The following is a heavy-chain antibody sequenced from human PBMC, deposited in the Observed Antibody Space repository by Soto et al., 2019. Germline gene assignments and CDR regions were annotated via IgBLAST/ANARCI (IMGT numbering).Heavy chain of an antibody. CDR2: VYYNENT. V-gene: IGHV4-39*01. CDR3: ARRERYYGSPGWFDP. Sequence: PSETLSLTCTVSGDSIGTTHSYWAWIRQSPGKGLEWIGTVYYNENTYYNPSLKSRVTITVDTAKNQFSLNLRSVTAADTAMYFCARRERYYGSPGWFDPWGPGTLVTVSS. D-gene: IGHD3-10*01. J-gene: IGHJ5*02. CDR1: GDSIGTTHSY.